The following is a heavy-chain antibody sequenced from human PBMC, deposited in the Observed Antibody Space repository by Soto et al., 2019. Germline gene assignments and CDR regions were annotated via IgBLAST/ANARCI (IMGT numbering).Heavy chain of an antibody. CDR2: MNPNSGNT. J-gene: IGHJ4*02. CDR3: ARAKLVPAAMGFDY. Sequence: QVQLVQSGAEVKKPGASVKVSCKASGYTFTSYDINWVRQATGQGLEWMGWMNPNSGNTGYAQKFQGRVTMTRNTSRRTAYMELSSLRSEDTAVYYCARAKLVPAAMGFDYWGQGTLVTVSS. V-gene: IGHV1-8*01. CDR1: GYTFTSYD. D-gene: IGHD2-2*01.